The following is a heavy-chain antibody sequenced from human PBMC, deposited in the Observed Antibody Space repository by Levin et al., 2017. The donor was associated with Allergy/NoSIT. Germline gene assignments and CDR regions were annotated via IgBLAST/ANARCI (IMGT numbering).Heavy chain of an antibody. J-gene: IGHJ4*02. D-gene: IGHD3-3*01. Sequence: GGSLRLSCAASGFTFSSSYMNWVRQAPGKGLEWVSIVHGSGGGTYYADSVMGRFTISRDNSKSTLYLQMNSLRAEDTAVYYCAKRGGSGFPHFDYWGQGTLVTVSS. CDR3: AKRGGSGFPHFDY. CDR1: GFTFSSSY. V-gene: IGHV3-23*01. CDR2: VHGSGGGT.